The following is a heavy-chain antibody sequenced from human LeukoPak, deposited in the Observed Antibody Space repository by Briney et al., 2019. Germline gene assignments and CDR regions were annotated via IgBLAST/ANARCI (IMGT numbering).Heavy chain of an antibody. J-gene: IGHJ5*02. CDR3: ARGGGLRHTNWFDP. V-gene: IGHV4-34*01. D-gene: IGHD4-17*01. CDR1: GGSFSGYY. Sequence: PSETLSLTCAVYGGSFSGYYWSWIRQPPGKGLEWIGEINHSGSTSYNPSLKSRVTISVDTSKNQFSLKLSSVTAADTAVYYCARGGGLRHTNWFDPWGQGTLVTVSS. CDR2: INHSGST.